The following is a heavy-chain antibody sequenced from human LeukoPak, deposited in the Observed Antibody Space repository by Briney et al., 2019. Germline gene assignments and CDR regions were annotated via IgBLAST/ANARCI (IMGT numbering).Heavy chain of an antibody. Sequence: GGSLNLSCAASGCSFSSYSWNWVRQPPGKGLEWVSSINNSSSYKYNPDPVKGRFHISRDNPKPALYLQMNCLRAEDTAVYYCARGGDDVSFDCWGQGALVTVSA. V-gene: IGHV3-21*01. J-gene: IGHJ4*02. CDR3: ARGGDDVSFDC. CDR1: GCSFSSYS. CDR2: INNSSSYK. D-gene: IGHD2-21*02.